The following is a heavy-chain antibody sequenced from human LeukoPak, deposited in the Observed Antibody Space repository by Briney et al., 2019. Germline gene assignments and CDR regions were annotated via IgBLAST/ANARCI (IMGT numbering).Heavy chain of an antibody. Sequence: ASVKVSCKASGYTFTSYYMHWVRQAPGQGLEWMGIINPSGGSTSYAQKFQGRVTMTRDMSTSTVYMELNSLRAEDTAVYYCTKHPSGYYYDHFDYWGQGTLVTVSS. CDR1: GYTFTSYY. D-gene: IGHD3-22*01. V-gene: IGHV1-46*01. CDR2: INPSGGST. CDR3: TKHPSGYYYDHFDY. J-gene: IGHJ4*02.